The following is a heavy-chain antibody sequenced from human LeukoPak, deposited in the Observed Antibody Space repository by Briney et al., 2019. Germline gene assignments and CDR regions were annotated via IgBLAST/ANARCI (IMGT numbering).Heavy chain of an antibody. CDR3: ARVSPTSYYYGMDV. Sequence: ASVKVSCKASGGTFSSYAISWVRQAPGQGLEXXXXXIPIFGTANYAQKFQGRVTITADKSTSTAYMELSGLRSEDTAVYYCARVSPTSYYYGMDVWGKGTTVTVSS. CDR1: GGTFSSYA. CDR2: XIPIFGTA. V-gene: IGHV1-69*06. J-gene: IGHJ6*04.